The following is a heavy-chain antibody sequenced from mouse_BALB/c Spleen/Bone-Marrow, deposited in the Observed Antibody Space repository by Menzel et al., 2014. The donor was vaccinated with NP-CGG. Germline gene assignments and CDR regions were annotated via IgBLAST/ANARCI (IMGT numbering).Heavy chain of an antibody. CDR2: ISCYNGAT. D-gene: IGHD2-12*01. Sequence: LVKTGASVKISCKASGYSFTGYYMHWVKQSHGKSLEWIGYISCYNGATSYNQKFKGKATFTVDTSSSTAYMQFNSLTSDDSAVYHCARTPYESYWYVDVWGAGTTVTVSS. CDR3: ARTPYESYWYVDV. CDR1: GYSFTGYY. V-gene: IGHV1S34*01. J-gene: IGHJ1*01.